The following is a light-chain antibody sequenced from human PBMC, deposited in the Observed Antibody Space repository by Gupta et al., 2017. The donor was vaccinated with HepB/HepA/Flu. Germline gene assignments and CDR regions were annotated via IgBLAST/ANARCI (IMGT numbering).Light chain of an antibody. Sequence: DIVMTQSPDSLAVSLGERTTINCRSSQSVLHNSNDKNYLAWYQQKPGLPPNLLMYWASTREAGVPDRSNGSRSGTNCTLTITSLQAEDVAVYYFQLEDTSPKTFGQGTTVEIK. CDR3: QLEDTSPKT. V-gene: IGKV4-1*01. CDR1: QSVLHNSNDKNY. CDR2: WAS. J-gene: IGKJ1*01.